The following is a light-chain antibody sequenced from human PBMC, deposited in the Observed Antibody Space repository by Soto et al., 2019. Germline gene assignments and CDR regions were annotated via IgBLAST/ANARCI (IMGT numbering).Light chain of an antibody. Sequence: DIQMTQSPSSLSASVGDRVTITCRASQGISNNLAWYQQKPGKVPQLLIYGASTLQSRVPSRFSGCRSGTDFTLTISSLQPEDVATYYCQKYDSAPLTFGQGTKVEFK. CDR2: GAS. J-gene: IGKJ1*01. V-gene: IGKV1-27*01. CDR3: QKYDSAPLT. CDR1: QGISNN.